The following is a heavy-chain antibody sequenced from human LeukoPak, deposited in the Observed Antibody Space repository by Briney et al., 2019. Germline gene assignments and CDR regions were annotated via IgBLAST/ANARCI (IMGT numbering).Heavy chain of an antibody. CDR1: GFTFGDYA. Sequence: GRSLRLSCTASGFTFGDYAMSWVRQAPGKGLEWVGFIRSKAYGGTTEYAASVKGRFTISRDDSKSIAYLQMNSLKTEDTAVYYCTRDPSGYERDRLDYWGQGTLVTVSS. CDR2: IRSKAYGGTT. D-gene: IGHD5-12*01. CDR3: TRDPSGYERDRLDY. J-gene: IGHJ4*02. V-gene: IGHV3-49*04.